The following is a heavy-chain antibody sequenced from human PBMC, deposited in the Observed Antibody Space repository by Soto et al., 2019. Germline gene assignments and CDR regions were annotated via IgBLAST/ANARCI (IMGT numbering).Heavy chain of an antibody. J-gene: IGHJ6*02. V-gene: IGHV3-30*18. CDR3: AKDRSFRSTVTTNSYYYGMDV. CDR2: ISYDGSNK. D-gene: IGHD4-17*01. CDR1: GFTFSSYG. Sequence: GGSLRLSCAASGFTFSSYGMHWVRQAPGKGLEWVAVISYDGSNKYYADSVKGRFTISRDNSKNTLYLQMNSLRAEDTAVYYCAKDRSFRSTVTTNSYYYGMDVWGQGTTVTVSS.